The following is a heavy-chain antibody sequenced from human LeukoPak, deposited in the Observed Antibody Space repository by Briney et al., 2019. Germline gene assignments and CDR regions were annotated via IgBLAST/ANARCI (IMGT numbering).Heavy chain of an antibody. V-gene: IGHV4-59*01. CDR2: ISYGGST. Sequence: PSETLSLTCIVSGGSISSYFWNWIRQPPRKGLEWIGYISYGGSTNYNPSLKSRVTISVDTSKNQFSLKMTSVTAADTAVYYCASNYYDILTGYSVWGQGTLVTVSS. D-gene: IGHD3-9*01. J-gene: IGHJ4*02. CDR1: GGSISSYF. CDR3: ASNYYDILTGYSV.